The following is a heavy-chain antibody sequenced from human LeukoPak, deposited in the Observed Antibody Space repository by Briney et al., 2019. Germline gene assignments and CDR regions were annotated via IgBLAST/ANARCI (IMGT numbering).Heavy chain of an antibody. J-gene: IGHJ4*02. D-gene: IGHD5-18*01. CDR3: ARDHFSYGLDY. CDR2: ISSSGSTI. V-gene: IGHV3-11*01. CDR1: GVSFSDYY. Sequence: GGSLRLSCAASGVSFSDYYMSWGCQGPRQGLGWVSYISSSGSTIYYDDSVNGRFTISRDNAKSSLYLQMNILRAEDMAVFYCARDHFSYGLDYWGQGTLVTVSS.